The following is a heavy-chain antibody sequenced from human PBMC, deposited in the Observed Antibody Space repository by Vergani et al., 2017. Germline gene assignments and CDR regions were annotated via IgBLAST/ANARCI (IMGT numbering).Heavy chain of an antibody. CDR2: IFHTGLT. Sequence: QVQLQESGPGLVKPSETLSLTCSVSGYSISRGYFWGWFRQPPGKGLEWIGNIFHTGLTYRNPSLRSRVATSVDTSRNQFSLKLRSVTAADTAVYYCARDSWTSELRGVYWFDTWGQGTLVSVSS. J-gene: IGHJ5*02. D-gene: IGHD3-10*01. V-gene: IGHV4-38-2*02. CDR3: ARDSWTSELRGVYWFDT. CDR1: GYSISRGYF.